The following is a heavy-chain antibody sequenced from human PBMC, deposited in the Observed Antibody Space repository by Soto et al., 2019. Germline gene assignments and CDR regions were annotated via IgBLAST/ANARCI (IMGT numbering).Heavy chain of an antibody. V-gene: IGHV4-30-2*01. CDR1: GGSISSGGYS. J-gene: IGHJ4*02. CDR3: ARAGGVGAVAVDY. CDR2: IYHSGST. Sequence: QLQLQESGSGLVKPSQTLSLTCAVSGGSISSGGYSWSWIRQPPGKGLEWIGYIYHSGSTYYNPSIKSRVTLSVDRSKNQFSLKLSSVTAADTAVYYCARAGGVGAVAVDYWGQGTLVTVSS. D-gene: IGHD6-19*01.